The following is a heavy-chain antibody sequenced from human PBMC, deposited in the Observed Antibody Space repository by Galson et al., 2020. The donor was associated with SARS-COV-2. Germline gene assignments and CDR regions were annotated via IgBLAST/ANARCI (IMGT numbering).Heavy chain of an antibody. V-gene: IGHV1-2*02. CDR2: INPNSGGT. J-gene: IGHJ6*02. CDR3: ARETAVADGCYYCGMDV. Sequence: ASVKVSCKASGYTFTGYYMHWVRQAPGQGLEWMGWINPNSGGTNYAQKFQGRVTMTTDTSISTAYMELSRLRSDDTAVYYCARETAVADGCYYCGMDVWGQGTMGTVSS. D-gene: IGHD6-19*01. CDR1: GYTFTGYY.